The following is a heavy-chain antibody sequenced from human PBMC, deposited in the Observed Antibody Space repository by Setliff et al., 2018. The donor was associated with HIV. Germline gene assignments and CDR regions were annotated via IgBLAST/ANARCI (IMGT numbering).Heavy chain of an antibody. J-gene: IGHJ4*02. V-gene: IGHV3-23*01. Sequence: PSETLSLSCAASGFTFSNYAMGWVRQVPGKGLEWVASISNTGRNTYYGDSVKGRFIISRDNSKDTAYLQMRSLRSDDTAVYDCATYHYYDSSAYYIDLYYLDYWGQGTLVTVSS. CDR3: ATYHYYDSSAYYIDLYYLDY. CDR1: GFTFSNYA. CDR2: ISNTGRNT. D-gene: IGHD3-22*01.